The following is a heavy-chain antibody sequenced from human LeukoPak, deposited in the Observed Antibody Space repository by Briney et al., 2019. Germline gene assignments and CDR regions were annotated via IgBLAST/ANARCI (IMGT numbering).Heavy chain of an antibody. J-gene: IGHJ5*02. CDR3: ARGKLTMVRGVIQFDP. CDR1: GGSISHYF. D-gene: IGHD3-10*01. V-gene: IGHV4-59*01. Sequence: SETLSLTCTVSGGSISHYFWSWIRQPPGKALEWIGYIYYSGSTNYNPSLKSRVTISVDTSKNQFSLKLSSVTAADTAVYYCARGKLTMVRGVIQFDPWGQGTLVTVSS. CDR2: IYYSGST.